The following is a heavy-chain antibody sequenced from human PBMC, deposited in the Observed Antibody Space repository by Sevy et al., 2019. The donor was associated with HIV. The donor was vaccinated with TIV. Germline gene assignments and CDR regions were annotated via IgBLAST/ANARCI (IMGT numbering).Heavy chain of an antibody. CDR1: GFTFSTYA. CDR3: ARDGGCSSTSCLLYFDY. Sequence: GGSLRLSCAGSGFTFSTYAMHWVRQAPGKGLEWLAVISYDGSLKFHTDSVRGRFTISRDNSKNTVYLQMNSLRAEDTAVYYCARDGGCSSTSCLLYFDYWGQGTLVTVSS. D-gene: IGHD2-2*01. J-gene: IGHJ4*02. CDR2: ISYDGSLK. V-gene: IGHV3-30*03.